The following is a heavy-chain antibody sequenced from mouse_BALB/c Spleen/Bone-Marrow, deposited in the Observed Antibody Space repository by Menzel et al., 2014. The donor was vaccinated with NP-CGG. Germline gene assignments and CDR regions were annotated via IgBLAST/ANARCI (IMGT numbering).Heavy chain of an antibody. CDR3: ARIYYYGRDY. D-gene: IGHD1-1*01. J-gene: IGHJ2*01. V-gene: IGHV1-7*01. Sequence: VQLQQSGAELAKPGASVKMSCKASGYTFTNYWMHWVKQRPGQGLEWIGYINPSTGYTEYNQKFKDKATVTADKSSSTAYMQLSSLTSEDSAVYYCARIYYYGRDYWGQGTTLTVSS. CDR2: INPSTGYT. CDR1: GYTFTNYW.